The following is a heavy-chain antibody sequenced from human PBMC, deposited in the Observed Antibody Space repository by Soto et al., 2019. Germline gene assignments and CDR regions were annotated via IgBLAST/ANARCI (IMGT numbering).Heavy chain of an antibody. CDR2: INPKSGGT. V-gene: IGHV1-2*02. D-gene: IGHD3-10*01. CDR1: GYTFSGYY. CDR3: ARDQTLWVGEGGALGI. Sequence: ASVKVSCKASGYTFSGYYLHWVRQAPGQGLEWMGWINPKSGGTYYEQKFQGRVTMTRDMSISTAYMELSSLRSEDTAIYYCARDQTLWVGEGGALGIWGQGTMVTVSS. J-gene: IGHJ3*02.